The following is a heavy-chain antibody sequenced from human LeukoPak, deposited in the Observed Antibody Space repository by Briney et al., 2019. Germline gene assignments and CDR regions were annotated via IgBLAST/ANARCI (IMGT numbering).Heavy chain of an antibody. D-gene: IGHD2-15*01. CDR3: ARVHCSGRGCFQRYDGFHI. J-gene: IGHJ3*02. Sequence: GGSLRLSCAASGFIFSDYSMSWVRQAPGKGLEWVSSISSDSGYIYYADSVRGRFTVSRDNAKSSLFLQMNSLRDDDTAVYYCARVHCSGRGCFQRYDGFHIWGQGTVVTVSS. CDR2: ISSDSGYI. CDR1: GFIFSDYS. V-gene: IGHV3-21*01.